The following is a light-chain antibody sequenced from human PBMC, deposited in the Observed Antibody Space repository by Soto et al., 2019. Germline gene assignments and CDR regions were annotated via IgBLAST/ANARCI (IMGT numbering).Light chain of an antibody. Sequence: DVVMTQSPLSLPVTLGQPASISCRSSQSLVYSDGNTYLNWFQQRPGQSPRRLIYKVSNRDSGVPDRFSGSGSGTDFTLKISRVEAEDLAVYYCMQGTHWPPVVGQGTKLEIK. J-gene: IGKJ2*01. CDR3: MQGTHWPPV. V-gene: IGKV2-30*01. CDR1: QSLVYSDGNTY. CDR2: KVS.